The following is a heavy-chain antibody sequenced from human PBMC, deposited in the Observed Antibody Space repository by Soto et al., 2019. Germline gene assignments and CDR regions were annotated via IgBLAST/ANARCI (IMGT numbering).Heavy chain of an antibody. CDR1: GYTFTGYY. CDR2: INPSGGST. CDR3: ARAGSSGPTRINWFDP. V-gene: IGHV1-46*01. Sequence: ASVKGSCKASGYTFTGYYMHWVRQAPGQGLEWMGWINPSGGSTSYAHKFQGRVTMTRDTSTSTVYMELSSLRSEDTAVYYCARAGSSGPTRINWFDPWGQGTLVTVSS. J-gene: IGHJ5*02. D-gene: IGHD3-22*01.